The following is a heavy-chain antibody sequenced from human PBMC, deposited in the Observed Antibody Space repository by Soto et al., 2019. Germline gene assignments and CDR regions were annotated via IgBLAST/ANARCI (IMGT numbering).Heavy chain of an antibody. V-gene: IGHV1-69*01. J-gene: IGHJ4*02. D-gene: IGHD3-10*01. CDR1: GGIFSTYA. CDR2: IIPIFGTP. Sequence: QVQLVQSGAEVKKPGSSVKVSCKASGGIFSTYAISWLRQAPGQGLEWMGGIIPIFGTPNYAQRFQGRVTNTADESTTTSYMELNRLKSEDTAVYYCARDRDDYGSGNYYNRIDFWGQGTLVTVSS. CDR3: ARDRDDYGSGNYYNRIDF.